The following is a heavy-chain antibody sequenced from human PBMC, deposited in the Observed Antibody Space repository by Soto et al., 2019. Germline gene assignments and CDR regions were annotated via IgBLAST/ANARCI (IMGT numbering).Heavy chain of an antibody. CDR2: ISYDGSNK. CDR3: ARVPPGQWLVRD. D-gene: IGHD6-19*01. J-gene: IGHJ4*02. CDR1: GFTFSSYA. Sequence: QVQLVESGRGVVQPGRSLRLSCAASGFTFSSYAMHWVRQAPGKGLEWVAVISYDGSNKYYADSVKGRFTISRDNSKNTLYLQMNSLRAEDTAVYYCARVPPGQWLVRDWGQGTLVTVSS. V-gene: IGHV3-30-3*01.